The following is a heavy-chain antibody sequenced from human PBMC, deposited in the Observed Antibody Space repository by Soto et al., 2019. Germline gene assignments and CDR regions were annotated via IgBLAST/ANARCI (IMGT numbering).Heavy chain of an antibody. Sequence: PSETLRLSCAASGFTLSSYAMSWVRQAPGKGLEWVSAITGSGGSTYYADSVKGRFTISRDNSKNTLYLQMNSLRAEDTALYYCAKGSYYYDSSGLRLGYWYFDLWGRGTLVTVSS. CDR3: AKGSYYYDSSGLRLGYWYFDL. J-gene: IGHJ2*01. D-gene: IGHD3-22*01. CDR1: GFTLSSYA. V-gene: IGHV3-23*01. CDR2: ITGSGGST.